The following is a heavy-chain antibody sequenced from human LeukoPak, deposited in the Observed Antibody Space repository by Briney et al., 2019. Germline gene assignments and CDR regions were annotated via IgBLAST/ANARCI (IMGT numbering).Heavy chain of an antibody. CDR3: ATAAGYSYGNWFDP. V-gene: IGHV1-24*01. J-gene: IGHJ5*02. Sequence: GASVKVSCKVSGYTLTELSMHWVRQAPGKGLEWMGGFDPEDGETIHAQKFQGRVTMTEDTSTDTAYMELSSLRSEDTAVYYCATAAGYSYGNWFDPWGQGTLVTVSS. CDR1: GYTLTELS. D-gene: IGHD5-18*01. CDR2: FDPEDGET.